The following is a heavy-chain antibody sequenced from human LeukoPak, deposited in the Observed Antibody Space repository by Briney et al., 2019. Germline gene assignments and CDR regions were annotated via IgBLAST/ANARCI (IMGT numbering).Heavy chain of an antibody. CDR1: GLTFSSYA. Sequence: GGSLRLSCAASGLTFSSYAMSWVRQAPGKGLEWVSGFSVSDKTTYYADSVKGRFTISRDNSKNTLYLQINSLRAEDTAVYYCAKDPSVYYGDYIIRWGQGTLVIVSS. CDR3: AKDPSVYYGDYIIR. J-gene: IGHJ4*02. V-gene: IGHV3-23*01. D-gene: IGHD4-17*01. CDR2: FSVSDKTT.